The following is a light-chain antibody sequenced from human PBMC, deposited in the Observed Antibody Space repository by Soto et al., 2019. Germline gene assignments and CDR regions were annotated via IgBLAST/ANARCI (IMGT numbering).Light chain of an antibody. V-gene: IGLV4-69*01. Sequence: QLVLTQSPSASASLGASVKLTCTLSSGHSTYAIAWHQQQPEKGPRYLMKLNGDGTHTKGDGIPDRFSGSSSGAERYLTISSLQSEDEADYYCQTWGTGIWVFGGGTKVTVL. CDR2: LNGDGTH. CDR1: SGHSTYA. CDR3: QTWGTGIWV. J-gene: IGLJ3*02.